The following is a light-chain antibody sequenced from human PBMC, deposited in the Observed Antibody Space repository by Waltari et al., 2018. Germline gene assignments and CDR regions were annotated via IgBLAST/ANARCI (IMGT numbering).Light chain of an antibody. Sequence: QSALTQPASVSGSPGQSITISCTGTSSDVGGYNYVSSSQQHPGKAPKLMIYAVNKRPAGVPDRFSGSKSGNAASLTVSGLQAEDDADYFCSSYAGKNNVVFGGGTKLTVL. V-gene: IGLV2-8*01. J-gene: IGLJ3*02. CDR2: AVN. CDR3: SSYAGKNNVV. CDR1: SSDVGGYNY.